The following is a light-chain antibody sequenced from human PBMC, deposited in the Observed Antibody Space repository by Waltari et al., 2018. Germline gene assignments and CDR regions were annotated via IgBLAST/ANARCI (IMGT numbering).Light chain of an antibody. J-gene: IGKJ1*01. V-gene: IGKV1-5*03. Sequence: DIQMTQSPSSLSASVGDRVTITCRASQSFNTWLAWYQQKPGKAPNLLIYKASSLESGVPSRFSGSESGTEFTLTITSLQSDDFATYYCQQYNSYSTFGQGTKVEIK. CDR1: QSFNTW. CDR2: KAS. CDR3: QQYNSYST.